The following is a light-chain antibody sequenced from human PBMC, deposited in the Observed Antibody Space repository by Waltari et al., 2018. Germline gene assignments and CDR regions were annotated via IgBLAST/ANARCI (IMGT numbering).Light chain of an antibody. CDR2: DVT. V-gene: IGLV2-14*03. Sequence: QSALTQPASVSGPPGQSIPISCTGTSSDLGGYNSVSWYQQHPGKAPKLMIYDVTVRPSGVSNRFSGSKSGNTASLTISGLQAEDEADYYCSSYTSSNTVIFGGGTKLTVL. J-gene: IGLJ2*01. CDR3: SSYTSSNTVI. CDR1: SSDLGGYNS.